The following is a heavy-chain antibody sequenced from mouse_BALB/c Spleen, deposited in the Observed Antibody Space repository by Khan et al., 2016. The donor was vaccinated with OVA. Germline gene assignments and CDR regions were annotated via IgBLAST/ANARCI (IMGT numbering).Heavy chain of an antibody. CDR2: IWSDGST. Sequence: VQLQESGPGLVAPSQSLSITCTVSGFSLTSYGIHWVRQPPGKGLEWLVVIWSDGSTNYNSVLKSRLSISKDNSKSQVFLKMNSLQTDDTAIYYCARWFDGYSSLYALDYWGQGTLVTVSS. CDR3: ARWFDGYSSLYALDY. V-gene: IGHV2-6*02. D-gene: IGHD2-3*01. CDR1: GFSLTSYG. J-gene: IGHJ4*01.